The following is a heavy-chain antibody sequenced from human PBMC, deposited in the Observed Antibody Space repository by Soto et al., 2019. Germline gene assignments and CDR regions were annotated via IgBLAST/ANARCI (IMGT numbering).Heavy chain of an antibody. J-gene: IGHJ4*02. V-gene: IGHV3-23*01. CDR1: GFTFSSYT. Sequence: EVQLLESGGGLVQPGGSLRLSCAASGFTFSSYTMSWVRQGPGKGLEWVSGISSSGGSTVYADSVKGRFTISRDNFKNPLYLQRTSLSAEDTGVYYCAKGWGDYWGQGTPVTVSS. D-gene: IGHD7-27*01. CDR2: ISSSGGST. CDR3: AKGWGDY.